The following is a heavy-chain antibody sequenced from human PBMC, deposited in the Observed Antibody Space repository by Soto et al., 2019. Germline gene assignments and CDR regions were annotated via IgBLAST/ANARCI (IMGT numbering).Heavy chain of an antibody. D-gene: IGHD2-8*02. CDR1: GGSFSGYY. Sequence: PSETLSLTCAVYGGSFSGYYWSWFRQSPGKGLEWIGGINHSGSTNYNPSLKRRLTMSVDTSKNLFSLKLTSVTAVDTAVYYCATTNWCLNLFGPWGQGTLVTVSS. CDR3: ATTNWCLNLFGP. J-gene: IGHJ5*02. CDR2: INHSGST. V-gene: IGHV4-34*01.